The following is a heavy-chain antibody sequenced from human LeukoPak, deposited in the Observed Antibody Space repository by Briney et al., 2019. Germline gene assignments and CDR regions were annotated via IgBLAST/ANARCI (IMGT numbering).Heavy chain of an antibody. CDR2: INPRTGVR. CDR1: GNTFADYY. J-gene: IGHJ3*01. CDR3: SKALLVAHDVFVV. Sequence: ASVKVSCEASGNTFADYYIHWGGQPPGRVLEWLGWINPRTGVRHYPAKFQGRVTMTAYMSAATVYLDLRRLRSDDTAVNYCSKALLVAHDVFVVWGGGTMITVS. V-gene: IGHV1-2*02. D-gene: IGHD5-12*01.